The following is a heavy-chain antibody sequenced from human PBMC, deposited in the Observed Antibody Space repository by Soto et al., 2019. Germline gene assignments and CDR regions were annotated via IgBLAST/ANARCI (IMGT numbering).Heavy chain of an antibody. CDR3: AADRDVVIVEYDAFDI. CDR1: GFTFTSSA. CDR2: IVVGSGNT. Sequence: GPSVKVSCKASGFTFTSSAVQWVRQARGQRLEWIGWIVVGSGNTNYAQKFQERVTITRDMSTNTAYMELSSLRSEDTAVYYCAADRDVVIVEYDAFDIWGQGTMVTVSS. D-gene: IGHD2-21*01. V-gene: IGHV1-58*01. J-gene: IGHJ3*02.